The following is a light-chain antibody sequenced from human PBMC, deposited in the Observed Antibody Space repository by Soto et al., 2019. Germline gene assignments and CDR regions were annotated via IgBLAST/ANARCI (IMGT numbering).Light chain of an antibody. J-gene: IGKJ2*01. CDR2: GAS. V-gene: IGKV3-20*01. CDR3: QQCGNSPYT. Sequence: EIVLTQSPGTLSLSPGERATLSCRASQSVSSSYLAWYQQKSGQAPRLLIYGASSRATGIPDRFSGSGSGTDFTLTISRLEPEDVAVYYCQQCGNSPYTFGQGTRREIK. CDR1: QSVSSSY.